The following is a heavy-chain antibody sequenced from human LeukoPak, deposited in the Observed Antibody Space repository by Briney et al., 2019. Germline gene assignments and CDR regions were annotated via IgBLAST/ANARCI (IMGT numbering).Heavy chain of an antibody. CDR1: GGSISSYY. CDR3: ARTTEGGYTYDYFYYYYMDV. Sequence: PSETLSLTCTVSGGSISSYYWSWTRQPPGKGLEWIGNIYYSGSTNYNPSLKSRVTISVDTSKNQFSLKLSSVTAADTAVYFCARTTEGGYTYDYFYYYYMDVWGKGTTVTISS. D-gene: IGHD5-18*01. CDR2: IYYSGST. J-gene: IGHJ6*03. V-gene: IGHV4-59*01.